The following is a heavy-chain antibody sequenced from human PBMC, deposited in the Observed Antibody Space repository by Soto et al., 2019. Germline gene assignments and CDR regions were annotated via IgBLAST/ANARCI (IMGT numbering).Heavy chain of an antibody. CDR2: IYYSGST. CDR3: VRLMGDTGYHLYGMDV. V-gene: IGHV4-39*01. J-gene: IGHJ6*02. Sequence: SETLSLTCTVSDGSISSSSYYWGWIRQPPGKGLEWIGSIYYSGSTYYNPSLKSRVTISVDTSKNQFSLKLSSVTAADTAVYYCVRLMGDTGYHLYGMDVWGQVTTVTVSS. D-gene: IGHD3-9*01. CDR1: DGSISSSSYY.